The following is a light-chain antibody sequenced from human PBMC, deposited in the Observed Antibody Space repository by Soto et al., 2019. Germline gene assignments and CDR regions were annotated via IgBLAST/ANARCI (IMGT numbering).Light chain of an antibody. CDR3: SSYAASTTLL. Sequence: QSALTQPPSVSGSPGQSVTISCIGSSSDVGTYDRVSWYQAPPGTAPKLIIYEVHYRPSGDPDRFSGSKSGNTASLTISGLQAEDEADYYCSSYAASTTLLFGGGTQLTVL. CDR2: EVH. V-gene: IGLV2-18*02. CDR1: SSDVGTYDR. J-gene: IGLJ2*01.